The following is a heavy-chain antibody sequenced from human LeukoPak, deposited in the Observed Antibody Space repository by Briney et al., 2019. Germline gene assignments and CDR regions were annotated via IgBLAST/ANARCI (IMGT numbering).Heavy chain of an antibody. CDR1: GFTFSSYA. Sequence: PGGSLRLSCAASGFTFSSYAMSWVRQAPGKGLEWVSSISRSSSYIYYAGSMKGRFTISRDNANNSLFLQMNSLRAEDTAVYYCARGGVSVGGNFDYWGQGTLVTVSS. CDR3: ARGGVSVGGNFDY. D-gene: IGHD4-23*01. CDR2: ISRSSSYI. J-gene: IGHJ4*02. V-gene: IGHV3-21*01.